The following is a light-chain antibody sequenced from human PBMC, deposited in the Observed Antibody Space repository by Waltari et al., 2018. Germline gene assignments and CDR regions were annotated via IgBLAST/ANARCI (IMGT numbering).Light chain of an antibody. J-gene: IGLJ3*02. CDR2: IDN. CDR3: ATWDDSLNAWV. CDR1: SSNIGRNT. V-gene: IGLV1-44*01. Sequence: QSVLTQPPSASGTPGQRVTMSWSGSSSNIGRNTVTWYQQRPGTAPKLLIYIDNQRPSGVPDRFSGSRSGTSASLAISGLQSEDEADYHCATWDDSLNAWVFGEGTKLTVL.